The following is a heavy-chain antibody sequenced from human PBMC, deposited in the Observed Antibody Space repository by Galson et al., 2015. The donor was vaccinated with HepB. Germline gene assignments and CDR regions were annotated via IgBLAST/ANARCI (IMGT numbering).Heavy chain of an antibody. CDR1: GYTFTNYI. CDR3: ARDHGSSWSFEF. V-gene: IGHV1-3*01. Sequence: SVKVSCKASGYTFTNYIIHWVRQAPGQRLEWMGWINAGNGNTKYSQRFQGRVTITRDTSASTAYMELSSLGSEDTAVYYCARDHGSSWSFEFWGQGTLVIVSS. D-gene: IGHD6-13*01. CDR2: INAGNGNT. J-gene: IGHJ4*02.